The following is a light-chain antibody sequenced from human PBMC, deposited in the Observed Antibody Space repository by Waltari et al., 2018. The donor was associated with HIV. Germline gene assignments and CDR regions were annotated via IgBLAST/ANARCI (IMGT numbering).Light chain of an antibody. CDR2: YYD. J-gene: IGLJ2*01. Sequence: QSVLTQPPTVSEAPRQRVTISCSESSYKLGNNAVNWDQPRPGKAPKLLIYYYDLLPSGVSARFSGSKSGTSASLAISGLQSEDEADYYCAAAWDDSLNGPVFGGGTQLTVL. CDR3: AAAWDDSLNGPV. CDR1: SYKLGNNA. V-gene: IGLV1-36*01.